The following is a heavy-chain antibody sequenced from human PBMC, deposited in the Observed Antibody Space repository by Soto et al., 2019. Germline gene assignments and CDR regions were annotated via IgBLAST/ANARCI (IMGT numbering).Heavy chain of an antibody. J-gene: IGHJ4*02. Sequence: ASVKVSCKASGYTFTGYYMHWVRQAPGQGLEWMGWINPNSGGTNYAQKFQGWVTMTRDTSISTAYMELSRLRSDDTAVYYCAVDCISTSCYVGHWGQGTLVTVSS. CDR1: GYTFTGYY. V-gene: IGHV1-2*04. CDR2: INPNSGGT. CDR3: AVDCISTSCYVGH. D-gene: IGHD2-2*01.